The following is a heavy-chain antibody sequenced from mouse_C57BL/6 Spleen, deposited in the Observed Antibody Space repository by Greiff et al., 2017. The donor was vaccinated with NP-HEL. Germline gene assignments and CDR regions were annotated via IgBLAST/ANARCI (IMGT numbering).Heavy chain of an antibody. CDR1: GFTFTDYY. CDR3: ARYWGNYAMDY. CDR2: IRNKANGYTT. Sequence: DVKLVESGGGLVQPGGSLSLSCAASGFTFTDYYMSWVRQPPGKALEWLGFIRNKANGYTTEYSASVKGRFTISRDNSQSILYLQMNALRAEYSATYYCARYWGNYAMDYWGQGTSVTVSS. J-gene: IGHJ4*01. V-gene: IGHV7-3*01.